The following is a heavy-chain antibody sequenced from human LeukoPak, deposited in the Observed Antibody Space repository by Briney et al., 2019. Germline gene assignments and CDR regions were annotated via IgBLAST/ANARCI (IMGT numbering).Heavy chain of an antibody. CDR2: IWYDGSNK. CDR3: AKCYCGRTPFDY. CDR1: GFTFSSYG. D-gene: IGHD2-15*01. V-gene: IGHV3-30*02. J-gene: IGHJ4*02. Sequence: QSGESLRLSCAASGFTFSSYGMHWVRQAPGKGLEWVAFIWYDGSNKYYADTMKVEFTISRDNSKNRLYLQVNSVRAEYTAVYYCAKCYCGRTPFDYWGQGTLVTVSS.